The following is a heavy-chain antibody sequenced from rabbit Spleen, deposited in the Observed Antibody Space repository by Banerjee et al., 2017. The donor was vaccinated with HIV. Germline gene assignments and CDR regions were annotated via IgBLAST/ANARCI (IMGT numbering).Heavy chain of an antibody. CDR1: GFSFNNIHW. J-gene: IGHJ4*01. CDR3: ARGVYDDYDTYYFDL. CDR2: IYAAGSGDT. D-gene: IGHD2-1*01. V-gene: IGHV1S45*01. Sequence: QQQLEESGGGLVKPGGTLTLTCTVSGFSFNNIHWICWVRQAPGKGLEWIACIYAAGSGDTDHANWATGRFTVSKTSSTTVTLQMTSLTAADTATYFCARGVYDDYDTYYFDLWGQGTLVTVS.